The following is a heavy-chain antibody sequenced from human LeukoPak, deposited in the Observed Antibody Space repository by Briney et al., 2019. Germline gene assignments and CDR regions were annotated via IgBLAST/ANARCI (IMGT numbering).Heavy chain of an antibody. CDR3: AKIEYSSSSVAFDI. CDR1: GGSISSYY. D-gene: IGHD6-6*01. V-gene: IGHV4-4*07. CDR2: IYTSGST. Sequence: SETLSLTCTVSGGSISSYYWSWIRQPAGKGLEWIGRIYTSGSTNYNPSLKSRVTMSVDTSKNQFSLKLSSVTAADTAVYYCAKIEYSSSSVAFDIWGQGTMVTVSS. J-gene: IGHJ3*02.